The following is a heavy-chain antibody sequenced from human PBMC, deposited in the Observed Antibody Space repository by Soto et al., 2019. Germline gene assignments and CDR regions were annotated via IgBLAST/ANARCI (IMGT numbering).Heavy chain of an antibody. CDR2: IYHSGST. CDR3: ARVSGSYYYGLDV. CDR1: GGSISSSNW. D-gene: IGHD1-26*01. V-gene: IGHV4-4*02. J-gene: IGHJ6*02. Sequence: QVQLQESGPGLVKPSGTLSLTCAVSGGSISSSNWWSWVRQPPGKGLEWIGEIYHSGSTNYNPSLKSRVTISLDKSKNQSSLKLGSVTAADTAVYYCARVSGSYYYGLDVWGQGTTVTVSS.